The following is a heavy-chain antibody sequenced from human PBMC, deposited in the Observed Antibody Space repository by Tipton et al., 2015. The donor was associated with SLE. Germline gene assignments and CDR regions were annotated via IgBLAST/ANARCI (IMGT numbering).Heavy chain of an antibody. Sequence: TLSLTCTVYGGSFSGYYWSWFRQPPGKGLEWIGEINHIENTNTNPSLKSRVTISVDTSKNQFSLKLSSVTAADTAVYYCARAGILTGYYPYFDYWGQGNLVTVSS. D-gene: IGHD3-9*01. CDR1: GGSFSGYY. CDR2: INHIENT. CDR3: ARAGILTGYYPYFDY. J-gene: IGHJ4*02. V-gene: IGHV4-34*01.